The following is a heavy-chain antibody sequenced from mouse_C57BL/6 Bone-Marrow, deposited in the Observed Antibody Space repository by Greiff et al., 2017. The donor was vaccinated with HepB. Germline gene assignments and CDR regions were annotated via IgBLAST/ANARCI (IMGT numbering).Heavy chain of an antibody. CDR1: GFTFSDYG. V-gene: IGHV5-15*01. D-gene: IGHD1-1*01. CDR2: ISNLAYSI. CDR3: ARIYYWYFDV. Sequence: DVQLVESGGGLVQPGGSLKLSCAASGFTFSDYGMAWVRQAPRKGPAWVAFISNLAYSIYYADTVTGRFTSSRENAKNTLYLEMSSLSSEDTAMYYCARIYYWYFDVWGTGTTVTVSS. J-gene: IGHJ1*03.